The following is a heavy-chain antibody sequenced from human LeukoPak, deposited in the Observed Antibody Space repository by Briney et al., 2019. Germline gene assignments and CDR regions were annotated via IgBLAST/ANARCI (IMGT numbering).Heavy chain of an antibody. CDR1: GYTFTSYY. CDR2: INPSGGST. Sequence: GASVKVSCKVSGYTFTSYYMHWVRQAPGQGLEWMGIINPSGGSTSYAQKFQGRVTMTRDTSTSTVYMELSSLRSEDTAVYYCARAHCSGGSCYLLSLDVWGKGTTVTVSS. D-gene: IGHD2-15*01. J-gene: IGHJ6*04. CDR3: ARAHCSGGSCYLLSLDV. V-gene: IGHV1-46*01.